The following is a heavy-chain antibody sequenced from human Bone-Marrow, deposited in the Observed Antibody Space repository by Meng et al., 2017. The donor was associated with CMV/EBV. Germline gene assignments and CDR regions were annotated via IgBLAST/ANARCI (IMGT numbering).Heavy chain of an antibody. Sequence: ASVKGSCKASGYTFTSYDINWVRQATGQGLEWMGWMNPNSGNTGYAQKFQGRVTMTRNTSISTAYMELSSLRSEDTAVYYCASQGGGWYSVGDDAFDIWSQGTRVTFSS. V-gene: IGHV1-8*01. J-gene: IGHJ3*02. CDR1: GYTFTSYD. D-gene: IGHD6-19*01. CDR3: ASQGGGWYSVGDDAFDI. CDR2: MNPNSGNT.